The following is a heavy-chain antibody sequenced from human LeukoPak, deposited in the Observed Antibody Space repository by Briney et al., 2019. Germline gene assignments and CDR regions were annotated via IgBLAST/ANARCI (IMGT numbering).Heavy chain of an antibody. Sequence: AASVKVSCKASGYTFTSYGISWVRQAPGQGLEWMGWISAYNGNTNYAQKLQGRVTMTTDTSTSTAYMELRSLRSDDTAVYYCARDLGSGSYRGAFDIWGQGTMVTVSS. CDR1: GYTFTSYG. CDR2: ISAYNGNT. CDR3: ARDLGSGSYRGAFDI. D-gene: IGHD6-19*01. V-gene: IGHV1-18*01. J-gene: IGHJ3*02.